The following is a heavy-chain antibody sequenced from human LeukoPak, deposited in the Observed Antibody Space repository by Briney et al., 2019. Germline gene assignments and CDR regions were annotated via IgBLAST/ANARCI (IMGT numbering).Heavy chain of an antibody. CDR3: ARENSNSWYLDY. CDR1: GGSISTYY. D-gene: IGHD6-13*01. Sequence: SETLSLTCTVSGGSISTYYWSWVRQPPGKGLEWIGYIYNSGSTNYNPSLKSRVTISVDTSKNQFSLKLSSVTAADTAVYYCARENSNSWYLDYWGQGTLVTVSS. V-gene: IGHV4-59*01. CDR2: IYNSGST. J-gene: IGHJ4*02.